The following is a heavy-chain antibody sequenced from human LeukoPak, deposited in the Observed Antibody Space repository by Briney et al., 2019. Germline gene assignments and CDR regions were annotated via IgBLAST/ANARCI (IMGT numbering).Heavy chain of an antibody. CDR2: VHFSGAT. CDR3: AKHRMWPVGLDY. CDR1: GASINTDNY. Sequence: PSETLSLTCTVSGASINTDNYWGWIRQSPGKGLELIGSVHFSGATHYNPSLKSRVAIALDTSKNQFSLELNSVTAADTAIYYCAKHRMWPVGLDYWGQGTLVTVSS. V-gene: IGHV4-39*01. D-gene: IGHD6-19*01. J-gene: IGHJ4*02.